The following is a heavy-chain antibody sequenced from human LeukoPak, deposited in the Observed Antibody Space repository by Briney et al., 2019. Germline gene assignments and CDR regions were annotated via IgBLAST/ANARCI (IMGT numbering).Heavy chain of an antibody. V-gene: IGHV1-69*01. CDR3: ARDFGVALSVVVPAATGWFDP. CDR1: GGAFSSYA. D-gene: IGHD2-2*01. CDR2: IIPIFGTA. J-gene: IGHJ5*02. Sequence: SVKVSCKASGGAFSSYAISWVRQAPGQGLEWMGGIIPIFGTANYAQKFQGRVTITADESTGTAYMELSSLRSEDTAVYYCARDFGVALSVVVPAATGWFDPWGQGTLVTVSS.